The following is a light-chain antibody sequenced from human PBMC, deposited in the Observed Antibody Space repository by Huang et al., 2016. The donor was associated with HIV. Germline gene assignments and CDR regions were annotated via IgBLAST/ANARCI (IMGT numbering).Light chain of an antibody. CDR1: QSVSSNY. CDR2: GAS. Sequence: EIVLTQSPGTLSLSPGERATLSCRASQSVSSNYLAWYLQKPGQAPTLLIYGASSRATDIPDRFSGVGSGTDFTLTISRLEPEDFAVYYCHQYGSPPFTFGPGTKVDIK. CDR3: HQYGSPPFT. J-gene: IGKJ3*01. V-gene: IGKV3-20*01.